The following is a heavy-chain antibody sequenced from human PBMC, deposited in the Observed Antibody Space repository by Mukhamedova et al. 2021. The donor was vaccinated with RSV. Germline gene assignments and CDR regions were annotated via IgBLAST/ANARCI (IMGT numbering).Heavy chain of an antibody. D-gene: IGHD2-2*01. V-gene: IGHV3-23*01. CDR2: ISAPGGNT. CDR3: AKDRVCSSTNCDFDY. Sequence: QAPGKGLEWVAGISAPGGNTFYADSVKGRFTISRDNSKNTLYLQMNSLRAEDTAVYYCAKDRVCSSTNCDFDYWGPGTLVTVSS. J-gene: IGHJ4*02.